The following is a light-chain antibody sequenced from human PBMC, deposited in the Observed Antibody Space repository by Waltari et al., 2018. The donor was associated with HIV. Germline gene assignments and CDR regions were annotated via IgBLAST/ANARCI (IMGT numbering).Light chain of an antibody. Sequence: QSLLTQPPSPSGTPRQRVTLSCSGSRTNIGTSAVNWFQHPPGTAPKFLMNGNDERPSGIPDRFSGSKSGTSASLAIRGLRSEDEGDYYCAAWDDNLNGWVFGGGTKLTVL. CDR2: GND. CDR3: AAWDDNLNGWV. V-gene: IGLV1-44*01. CDR1: RTNIGTSA. J-gene: IGLJ3*02.